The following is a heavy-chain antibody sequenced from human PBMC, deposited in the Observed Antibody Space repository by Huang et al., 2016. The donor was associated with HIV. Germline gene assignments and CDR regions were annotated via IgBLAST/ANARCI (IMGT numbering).Heavy chain of an antibody. CDR3: VRDPRIQSWLNYFDY. J-gene: IGHJ4*02. CDR1: GFTFSSYW. CDR2: INRDGSSS. D-gene: IGHD3-22*01. V-gene: IGHV3-74*01. Sequence: EVQLVESGGGLVQPGGSLRLSCAASGFTFSSYWMHWVRQAPGKGVVWVSRINRDGSSSGYADFVKGRFTISRDNAKNTLYLQMNSLRAEDTAVYYCVRDPRIQSWLNYFDYWGQGTLVSVSS.